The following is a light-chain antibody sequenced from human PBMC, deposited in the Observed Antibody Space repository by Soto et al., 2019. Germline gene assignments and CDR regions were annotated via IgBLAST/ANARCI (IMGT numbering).Light chain of an antibody. Sequence: QSALTQPASVSGSPGQSITISCTGTSSDVGSYNLVSWYQQHPGKAPKLMIYEVSERPSGVSNRFSGSKSGNTASLTISGLQAEDEADYYCCSYAGSVVFGGGTKLTVL. CDR1: SSDVGSYNL. J-gene: IGLJ2*01. CDR3: CSYAGSVV. CDR2: EVS. V-gene: IGLV2-23*02.